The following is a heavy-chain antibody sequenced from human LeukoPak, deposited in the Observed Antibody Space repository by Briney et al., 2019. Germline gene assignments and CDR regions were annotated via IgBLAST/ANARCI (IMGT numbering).Heavy chain of an antibody. CDR3: AIPPPTLYSSGLFGY. D-gene: IGHD6-19*01. J-gene: IGHJ4*02. V-gene: IGHV1-18*01. CDR2: ISAYNGNT. Sequence: ASVKVSYKASGYTFTSYGISWVRQAPGQGLEWMGWISAYNGNTNYAQKLQGRVTMTTDTSTSTAYMELRSLRSDDTAVYYCAIPPPTLYSSGLFGYWGQGTLVTVSS. CDR1: GYTFTSYG.